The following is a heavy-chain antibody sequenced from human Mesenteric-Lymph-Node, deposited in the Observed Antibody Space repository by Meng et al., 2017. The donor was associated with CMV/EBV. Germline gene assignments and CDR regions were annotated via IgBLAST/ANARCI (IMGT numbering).Heavy chain of an antibody. V-gene: IGHV4-39*07. CDR3: GRWGHGMDV. D-gene: IGHD3-16*01. CDR2: IYYSGST. CDR1: GGSISSSSYY. Sequence: SETLSLTCTVSGGSISSSSYYWGWIRQPPGKGLEWIGSIYYSGSTTYNPSLKSRVTVSVDTSKNQFSLKLSSVTAADTAVYYCGRWGHGMDVWGQGTTVTVSS. J-gene: IGHJ6*02.